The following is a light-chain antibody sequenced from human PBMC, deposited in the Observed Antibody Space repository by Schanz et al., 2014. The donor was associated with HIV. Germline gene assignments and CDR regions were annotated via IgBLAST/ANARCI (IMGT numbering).Light chain of an antibody. V-gene: IGLV1-44*01. CDR2: NTY. J-gene: IGLJ3*02. CDR1: SSSINTNT. CDR3: GTWDDSLKGWV. Sequence: QSLLTQPPSASGTPGQRVTISCSGSSSSINTNTVNWFQQLPGTAPKLLIYNTYHRPSGVPDRFSGSESGTSASLAISGLQSEDEADYYCGTWDDSLKGWVFGGGTKLTVL.